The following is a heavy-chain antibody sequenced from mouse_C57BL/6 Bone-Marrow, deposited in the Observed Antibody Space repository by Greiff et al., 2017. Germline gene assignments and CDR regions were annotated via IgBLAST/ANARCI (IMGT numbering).Heavy chain of an antibody. V-gene: IGHV1-82*01. CDR3: ARWDYDYGPFAY. CDR1: GYAFSSSW. D-gene: IGHD2-4*01. J-gene: IGHJ3*01. Sequence: SGPELVKPGASVKISCKASGYAFSSSWMNWVKQRPGKGLEWIGRIYPGDGDTNYNGKFKGKATLAADKSSSTAYMQLSSLTSEDSAVYFCARWDYDYGPFAYWGQGTLVTVSA. CDR2: IYPGDGDT.